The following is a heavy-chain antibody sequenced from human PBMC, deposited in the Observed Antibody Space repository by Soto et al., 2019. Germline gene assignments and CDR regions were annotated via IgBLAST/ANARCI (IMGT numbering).Heavy chain of an antibody. J-gene: IGHJ6*02. CDR1: GHRFTNYW. CDR3: ARLGEAGMEV. CDR2: IYPGDSDT. V-gene: IGHV5-51*01. Sequence: PVESLKISCRGSGHRFTNYWLAWVRQMPGTGLEWMGIIYPGDSDTRYSPSFQGQVTISADKSISTAYLHWSSLKASDTAVYYCARLGEAGMEVWGQGKTVNVS.